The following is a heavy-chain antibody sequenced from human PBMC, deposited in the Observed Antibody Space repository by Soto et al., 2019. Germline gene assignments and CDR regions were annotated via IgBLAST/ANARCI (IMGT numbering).Heavy chain of an antibody. Sequence: ASVKVSCKASGYTFINYYMHWVRQAPGQGLEWLGVINPSGESTTYAQKFQGRVTMTRDTSTNTVYMELSSLRSEDTAVYYCAREDYYYYSGMDVWGQGATVTVSS. CDR2: INPSGEST. J-gene: IGHJ6*02. CDR3: AREDYYYYSGMDV. V-gene: IGHV1-46*01. CDR1: GYTFINYY.